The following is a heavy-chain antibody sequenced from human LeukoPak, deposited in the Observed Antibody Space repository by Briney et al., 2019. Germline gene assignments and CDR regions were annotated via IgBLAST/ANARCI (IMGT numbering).Heavy chain of an antibody. D-gene: IGHD1-1*01. J-gene: IGHJ5*02. CDR2: ISRDGSGK. Sequence: PGESLRLSCAASGFTLSTYWMSWVRQAPGKGLEWVASISRDGSGKYYVDSVRGRFTISRDNGKNSLYLQMNSLRAEDTAVYYCARVQTGTTNWFDPWGQGTLVTVSS. CDR3: ARVQTGTTNWFDP. CDR1: GFTLSTYW. V-gene: IGHV3-7*04.